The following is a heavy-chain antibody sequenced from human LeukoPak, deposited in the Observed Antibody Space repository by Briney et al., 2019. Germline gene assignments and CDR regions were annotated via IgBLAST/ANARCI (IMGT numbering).Heavy chain of an antibody. V-gene: IGHV3-23*01. CDR1: GFTFSSYA. Sequence: PGGSLRLSCAAPGFTFSSYAMSWVRQAPGKGLEWVSAISGSGGSTYYADSVKGRFTISRDNSKDTLYLQMNSLRAEDTAIYYCAKPRDDYNYGAFDIWGQGTMVTVSS. D-gene: IGHD5-24*01. CDR3: AKPRDDYNYGAFDI. CDR2: ISGSGGST. J-gene: IGHJ3*02.